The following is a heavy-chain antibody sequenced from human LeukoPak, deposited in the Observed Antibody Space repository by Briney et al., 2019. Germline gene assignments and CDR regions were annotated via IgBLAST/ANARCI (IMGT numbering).Heavy chain of an antibody. CDR3: ARMKIHYYDY. CDR1: GGSFSGYY. CDR2: INHSGST. V-gene: IGHV4-34*01. Sequence: SETLSLTCAVSGGSFSGYYWSWIRQPPGKGLEWIGEINHSGSTNYNPSLKSRVTISVDTSKNQFSLKLSSVTAADTAVYYCARMKIHYYDYWGQGTLVTVSS. D-gene: IGHD2-8*01. J-gene: IGHJ4*02.